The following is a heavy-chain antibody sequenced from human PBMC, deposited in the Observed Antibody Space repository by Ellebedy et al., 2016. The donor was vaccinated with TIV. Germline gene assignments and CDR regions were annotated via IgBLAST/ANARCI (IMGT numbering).Heavy chain of an antibody. CDR1: GFTFSRYA. D-gene: IGHD5-24*01. CDR3: VKDRDGYGYFDH. J-gene: IGHJ4*02. CDR2: ISSNGGST. Sequence: PGGSLRLSCSASGFTFSRYAMHWVRQAPGKGLEYVSAISSNGGSTYYADSVKGRFTISRDNPKNTMYLQMSSLRTEDTAVYYCVKDRDGYGYFDHWGQGTLVTVSS. V-gene: IGHV3-64D*06.